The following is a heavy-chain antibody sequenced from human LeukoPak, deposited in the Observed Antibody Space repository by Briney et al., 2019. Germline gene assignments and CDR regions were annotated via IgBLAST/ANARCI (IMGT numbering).Heavy chain of an antibody. V-gene: IGHV3-23*01. CDR1: GFTFSSYA. CDR2: ISGSGGST. D-gene: IGHD3-22*01. J-gene: IGHJ5*02. Sequence: GGSLRLSCAASGFTFSSYAMSWVRQAPGKGLEWVSAISGSGGSTYYADSVKGRFTISRDNSKNTLYLQMNSLRAEDTAIYYCAKDLDSSCFYDGVHTWGRGTLVTVSS. CDR3: AKDLDSSCFYDGVHT.